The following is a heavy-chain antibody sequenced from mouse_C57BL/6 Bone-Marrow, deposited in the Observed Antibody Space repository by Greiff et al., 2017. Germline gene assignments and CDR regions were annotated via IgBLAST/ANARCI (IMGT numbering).Heavy chain of an antibody. CDR3: AKFITTVVVFAY. CDR1: EYEFPSHD. CDR2: INSDGGST. J-gene: IGHJ3*01. D-gene: IGHD1-1*01. V-gene: IGHV5-2*01. Sequence: DVQLVESGGGLVQPGESLKLSCESNEYEFPSHDMSWVRKTPEKRLELVAAINSDGGSTYYPDTMERRFIISRDNTKKTLYLQMSSLRSEDTALYYCAKFITTVVVFAYWGQGTLVTVSA.